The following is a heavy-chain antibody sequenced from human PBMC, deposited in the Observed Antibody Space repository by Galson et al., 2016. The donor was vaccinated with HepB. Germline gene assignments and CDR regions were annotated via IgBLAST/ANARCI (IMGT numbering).Heavy chain of an antibody. J-gene: IGHJ3*02. D-gene: IGHD2-15*01. CDR1: GYTFGNYY. CDR2: INPSSGST. Sequence: SVKVSCKASGYTFGNYYMHWVRQAPGQGLEWMGIINPSSGSTTYAQRFLGRVAMTRDTSTSTVYMEVSSLRFEDTAIYYCARDAGRHSPAPDVFHIWGQGTMITVSS. V-gene: IGHV1-46*01. CDR3: ARDAGRHSPAPDVFHI.